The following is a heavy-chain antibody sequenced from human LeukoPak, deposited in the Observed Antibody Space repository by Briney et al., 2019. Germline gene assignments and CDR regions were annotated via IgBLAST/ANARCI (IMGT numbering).Heavy chain of an antibody. D-gene: IGHD4-17*01. J-gene: IGHJ5*02. V-gene: IGHV4-61*02. CDR2: IYTSGST. CDR3: ASLRRVTVTNSYNWFDP. CDR1: GDFISSGSYY. Sequence: SQTLSLTCTVSGDFISSGSYYWSWLRQPAGKGLEWIGRIYTSGSTNYNPSLKSRVTISVDTSKNQFSLKLSSVTAADTAVYYCASLRRVTVTNSYNWFDPWGQGTLVTVSS.